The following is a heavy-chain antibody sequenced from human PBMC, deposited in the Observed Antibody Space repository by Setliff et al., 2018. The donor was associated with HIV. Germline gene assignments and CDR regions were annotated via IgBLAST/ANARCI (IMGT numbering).Heavy chain of an antibody. D-gene: IGHD6-19*01. CDR2: INPHSGDT. CDR1: GYTFTGYY. J-gene: IGHJ3*02. Sequence: ASVKVSCKASGYTFTGYYMHWVRQAPGQGLEWMGWINPHSGDTNYAQKFQGRVTMTRDTSISTAYLELSRLRSDDTAVYYCARRAVAGVGDAFDIWGQGTMVTVSS. CDR3: ARRAVAGVGDAFDI. V-gene: IGHV1-2*02.